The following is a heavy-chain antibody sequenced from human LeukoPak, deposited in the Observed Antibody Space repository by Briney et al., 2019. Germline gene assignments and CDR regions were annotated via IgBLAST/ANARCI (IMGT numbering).Heavy chain of an antibody. Sequence: ASVKVSCKASGYTFTGYYMHWVRQAPGQGLEWMGWINPNSGGTNYAQKFQGRVTMTRDTSISTAYMELSRLRSDDTAVYYCARGYRSSTSCFGFDPWGQGTLLTVSS. CDR2: INPNSGGT. J-gene: IGHJ5*02. CDR1: GYTFTGYY. D-gene: IGHD2-2*01. V-gene: IGHV1-2*02. CDR3: ARGYRSSTSCFGFDP.